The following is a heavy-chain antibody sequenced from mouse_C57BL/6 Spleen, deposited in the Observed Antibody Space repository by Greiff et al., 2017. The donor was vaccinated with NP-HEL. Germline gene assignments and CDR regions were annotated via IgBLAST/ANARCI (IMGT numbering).Heavy chain of an antibody. CDR3: ARSRLITTVVATEGFAY. J-gene: IGHJ3*01. V-gene: IGHV1-9*01. Sequence: QVHVKQSGAELMKPGASVKLSCKATGYTFTGYWIEWVKQRPGHGLEWIGEILPGSGSTNYNEKFKGKATFTADTSSNTAYMQLSSLTTEDSAIYYWARSRLITTVVATEGFAYWGQGTLVTVSA. CDR2: ILPGSGST. CDR1: GYTFTGYW. D-gene: IGHD1-1*01.